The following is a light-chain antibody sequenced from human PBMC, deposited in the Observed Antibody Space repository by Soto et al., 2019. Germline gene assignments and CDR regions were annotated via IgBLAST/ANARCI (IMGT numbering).Light chain of an antibody. V-gene: IGKV3-11*01. J-gene: IGKJ4*02. CDR1: QSVSSY. CDR3: QQRGSWPLT. Sequence: EIVLTQSPATLSLSPGERATLSCRASQSVSSYLAWYQQKPGQAPRLLIYDASNRATGIPARFSGVGSGTDFTRTISSLEPEDFAVYYCQQRGSWPLTFGGGTKVEIK. CDR2: DAS.